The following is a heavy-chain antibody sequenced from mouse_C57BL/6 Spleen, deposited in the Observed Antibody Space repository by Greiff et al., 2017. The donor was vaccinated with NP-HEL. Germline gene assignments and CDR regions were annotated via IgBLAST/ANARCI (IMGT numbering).Heavy chain of an antibody. CDR1: GFTFSSYG. Sequence: EVQLVESGGDLVKPGGSLKLSCAASGFTFSSYGMSWVRQTPDKRLEWVATISSGGSYTYYPDSVKGRFTISRDNAKNTLYLQMSSLKSEDTAMYYCARHPYDYDEAWFAYWGQGTLVTVSA. D-gene: IGHD2-4*01. CDR3: ARHPYDYDEAWFAY. CDR2: ISSGGSYT. J-gene: IGHJ3*01. V-gene: IGHV5-6*01.